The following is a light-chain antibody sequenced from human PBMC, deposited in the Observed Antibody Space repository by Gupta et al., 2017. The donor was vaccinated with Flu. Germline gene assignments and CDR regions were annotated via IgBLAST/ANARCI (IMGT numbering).Light chain of an antibody. CDR3: HHDGSSCWT. J-gene: IGKJ1*01. CDR1: QRIGSTY. CDR2: GAS. Sequence: ELVLTQSPGTLSLSPGERATLSCRASQRIGSTYLAWYQQKPGQAPRLLIYGASSRATGIPDRFSGSGSGTDFTLTINRLEPEDFAVDYCHHDGSSCWTFGQGTKVEI. V-gene: IGKV3-20*01.